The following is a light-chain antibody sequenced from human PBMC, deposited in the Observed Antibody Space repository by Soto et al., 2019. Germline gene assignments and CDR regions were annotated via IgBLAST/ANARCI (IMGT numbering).Light chain of an antibody. CDR1: SSDVGGYNY. V-gene: IGLV2-14*01. Sequence: QSALTQPASVSGSPGQSITISCAGTSSDVGGYNYVSWFQHHPGKAPKLMIYQVSTRPSGVSNRFSGSKSGNTASLTISGLETEDEADYYCTSFTSSNTWVFGGGTKVTVL. CDR2: QVS. CDR3: TSFTSSNTWV. J-gene: IGLJ3*02.